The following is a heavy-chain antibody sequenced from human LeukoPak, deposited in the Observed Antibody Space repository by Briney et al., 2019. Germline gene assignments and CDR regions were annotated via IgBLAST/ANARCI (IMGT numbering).Heavy chain of an antibody. CDR2: ISGSGGST. CDR3: AKVLQQRGYSGYDQGEFDY. J-gene: IGHJ4*02. Sequence: PGGSLRLSCAASGFTFSSYGMSWVRQAPGKGLEWVSAISGSGGSTYYADSVKGRFTISRDNSKNTLYLQMNSLRAEDTAVYYCAKVLQQRGYSGYDQGEFDYWGQGTLVTVSS. CDR1: GFTFSSYG. V-gene: IGHV3-23*01. D-gene: IGHD5-12*01.